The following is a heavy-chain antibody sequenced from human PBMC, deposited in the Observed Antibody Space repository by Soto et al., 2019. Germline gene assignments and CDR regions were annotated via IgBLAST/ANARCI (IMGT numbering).Heavy chain of an antibody. CDR3: ARDGFSGFGEYYYYYMDV. V-gene: IGHV3-21*01. J-gene: IGHJ6*03. CDR1: GFTFSSYW. Sequence: GGSLRLSCAASGFTFSSYWMHWVRQAPGKGLEWVSSISSSSSYIYYADSVKGRFTISRDNAKNSLYLQMNSLRAEDTAVYYCARDGFSGFGEYYYYYMDVWGKGTTVTVSS. D-gene: IGHD3-10*01. CDR2: ISSSSSYI.